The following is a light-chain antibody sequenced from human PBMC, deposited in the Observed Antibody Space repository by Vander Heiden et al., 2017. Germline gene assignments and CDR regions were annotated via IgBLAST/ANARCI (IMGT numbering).Light chain of an antibody. J-gene: IGLJ2*01. CDR1: SSDIGGYNL. V-gene: IGLV2-23*01. CDR2: EGS. Sequence: QSALTQPASVSGPPAQSITISCTGTSSDIGGYNLVSWYQQHPGKAPKLMIYEGSKRPSGVSNRFSGSKSGNTASLTISGLQAEDEADYYCCSYAGSSTSVVFGGGTKLTVL. CDR3: CSYAGSSTSVV.